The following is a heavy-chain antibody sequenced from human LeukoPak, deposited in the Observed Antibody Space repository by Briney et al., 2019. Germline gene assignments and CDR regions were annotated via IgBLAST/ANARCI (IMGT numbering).Heavy chain of an antibody. CDR1: GFSFSSYA. D-gene: IGHD6-19*01. CDR3: ARGVAGYFDY. CDR2: ISGSGGST. Sequence: PGGSLRLSCAVSGFSFSSYAMSWVRQAPGKGLEWVSAISGSGGSTYYADSVKGRFTISRDNSKNTLYLQMNSLRAEDTAVYYCARGVAGYFDYWGQGTLVTVSS. J-gene: IGHJ4*02. V-gene: IGHV3-23*01.